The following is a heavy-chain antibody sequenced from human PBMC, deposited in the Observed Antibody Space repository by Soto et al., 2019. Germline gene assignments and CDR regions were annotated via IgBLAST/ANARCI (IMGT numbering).Heavy chain of an antibody. J-gene: IGHJ3*02. D-gene: IGHD2-2*01. CDR3: ARVQIDCSSTSCYSDAFDI. V-gene: IGHV4-59*01. Sequence: SETLSLTCTVSGGSISSYYWSWIRQPPGKGLEWIGYIYYSGSTNYNPSLKSRVTISVDTSKNQFSLKLSSVTAADTAVYYCARVQIDCSSTSCYSDAFDIWGQGTMVTVSS. CDR2: IYYSGST. CDR1: GGSISSYY.